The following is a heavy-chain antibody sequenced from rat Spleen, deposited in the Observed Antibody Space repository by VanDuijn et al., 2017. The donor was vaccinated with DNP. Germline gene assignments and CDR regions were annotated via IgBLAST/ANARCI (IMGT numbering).Heavy chain of an antibody. CDR1: RFTFSDYN. V-gene: IGHV5-7*01. Sequence: EVQLVESGGGLVQPGRSLKLSCAASRFTFSDYNMAWVRQAPKKGLEWVATISYDGDSTHYRDSVKGRFTISRDNAKSTLYLQMDSLRSEDTATYYCAARYSSSWFAYWGQGTLVTVSS. J-gene: IGHJ3*01. D-gene: IGHD1-2*01. CDR3: AARYSSSWFAY. CDR2: ISYDGDST.